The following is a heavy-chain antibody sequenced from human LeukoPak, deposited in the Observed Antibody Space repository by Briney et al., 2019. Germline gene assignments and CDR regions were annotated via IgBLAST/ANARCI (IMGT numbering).Heavy chain of an antibody. J-gene: IGHJ4*02. Sequence: GGSLRLSCAASGFTFSTYSMHWVRQSPGKGLEWVSSITRSSHYLYYADSVKGRFTISRDNSKNTLYLQMNSLRAEDTAVYYCAGGSGYPIDYWGQGTLVTVSS. V-gene: IGHV3-21*01. D-gene: IGHD3-22*01. CDR3: AGGSGYPIDY. CDR1: GFTFSTYS. CDR2: ITRSSHYL.